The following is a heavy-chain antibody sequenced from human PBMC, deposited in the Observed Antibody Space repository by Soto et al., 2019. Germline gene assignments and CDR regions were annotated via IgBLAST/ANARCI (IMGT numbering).Heavy chain of an antibody. V-gene: IGHV3-30-3*01. J-gene: IGHJ4*02. CDR2: ISYDGSNK. CDR1: GFTFSSYA. Sequence: QVQLVESGGRVVQPGRSLRLACAAYGFTFSSYAMHWVRQAPGKGLERVAVISYDGSNKYYADSVKCRFTIARDNSRDALYLKMNSLRAEDTAVYYCARDRAVAGTFAYWGQGTLVTVSS. D-gene: IGHD6-19*01. CDR3: ARDRAVAGTFAY.